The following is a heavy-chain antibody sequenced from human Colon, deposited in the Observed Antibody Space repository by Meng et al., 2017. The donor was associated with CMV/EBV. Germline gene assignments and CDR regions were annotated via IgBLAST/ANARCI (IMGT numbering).Heavy chain of an antibody. J-gene: IGHJ4*02. CDR2: IYYTGST. Sequence: LTGPVSGGSISSGGYYWSWIRQHPGKGLEWIGYIYYTGSTYYNPSLKSRVVISGDTSKNQFSLKLSSVTAADTAVYFCARDPGSGPDYWGQGTLVTVSS. CDR1: GGSISSGGYY. D-gene: IGHD2-15*01. CDR3: ARDPGSGPDY. V-gene: IGHV4-31*03.